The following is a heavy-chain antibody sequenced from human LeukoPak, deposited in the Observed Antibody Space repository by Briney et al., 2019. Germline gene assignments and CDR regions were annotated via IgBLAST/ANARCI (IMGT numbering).Heavy chain of an antibody. J-gene: IGHJ4*02. CDR2: VYSSGST. V-gene: IGHV4-4*07. CDR3: ARQTGSGLFILP. D-gene: IGHD3/OR15-3a*01. CDR1: GGSISSYY. Sequence: SETLSLTCTVSGGSISSYYWSWIRQPAGKGLEWIGRVYSSGSTDYNPSLKSRLSISVDTSKIQFSLRLSSVTVADTAVYYCARQTGSGLFILPGGQGTLVTVSS.